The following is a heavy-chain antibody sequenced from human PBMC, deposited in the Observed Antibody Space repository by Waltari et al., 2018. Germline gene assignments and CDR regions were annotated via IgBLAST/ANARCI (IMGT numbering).Heavy chain of an antibody. D-gene: IGHD6-19*01. V-gene: IGHV4-38-2*01. Sequence: QVQLQESGPGLVKPSETLSLTCAGSGYSICSCYYWGWFRQPPGKGLEWIGSIYHCGSTYYNPSLKSRVTISVDTSKNQFSLKLSSVTAADTAVYYCASSIAVAGNAVDYWGQGTLVTVSS. CDR3: ASSIAVAGNAVDY. CDR1: GYSICSCYY. J-gene: IGHJ4*02. CDR2: IYHCGST.